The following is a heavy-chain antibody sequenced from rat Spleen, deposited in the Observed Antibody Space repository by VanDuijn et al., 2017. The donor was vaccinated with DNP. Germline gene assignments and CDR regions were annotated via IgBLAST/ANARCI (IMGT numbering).Heavy chain of an antibody. CDR2: MWSNGDT. D-gene: IGHD1-7*01. J-gene: IGHJ2*01. CDR1: GFSLTSYH. CDR3: ARGDYSY. Sequence: QVQLKESGPGLVQPSQTLSLTCSVSGFSLTSYHVHWVRQPPGKGLEWMGGMWSNGDTSYNSVLKSRLSISRDTSKSQVLLKMNGLQTEDTATYYCARGDYSYWVQGVMVTVSS. V-gene: IGHV2-32*01.